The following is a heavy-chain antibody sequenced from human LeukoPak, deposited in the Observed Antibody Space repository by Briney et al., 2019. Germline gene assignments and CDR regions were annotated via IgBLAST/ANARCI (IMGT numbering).Heavy chain of an antibody. V-gene: IGHV3-11*01. CDR3: ARYPLQYYYYFLDV. J-gene: IGHJ6*04. CDR2: INGAGTTI. D-gene: IGHD2-2*02. Sequence: PGGSLRLSCTASGFTFGDYYMTWIRQAPGKGLDWLSYINGAGTTIHYAESVKGRFTIPWDNGKKSAYLHINSLRAEDTAVYYCARYPLQYYYYFLDVWGKGTTVTVSS. CDR1: GFTFGDYY.